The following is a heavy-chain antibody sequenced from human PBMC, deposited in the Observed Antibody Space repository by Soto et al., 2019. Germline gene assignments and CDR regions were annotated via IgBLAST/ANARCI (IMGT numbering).Heavy chain of an antibody. D-gene: IGHD3-9*01. CDR2: ISRDGGAT. V-gene: IGHV3-23*04. J-gene: IGHJ6*02. Sequence: VQLVESGGGLIQPGGALRLSCAASGFTFSAYAMSWVRQAPGKGLEWVSGISRDGGATDYADSVKGRLPISRDNAKNTLFLQMNSLRAEDTAIYYCAKVSILTESYHYYAMDVWGQGTTVTVSS. CDR3: AKVSILTESYHYYAMDV. CDR1: GFTFSAYA.